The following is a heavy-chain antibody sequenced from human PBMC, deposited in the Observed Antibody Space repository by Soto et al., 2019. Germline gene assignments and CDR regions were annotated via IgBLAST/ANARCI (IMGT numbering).Heavy chain of an antibody. Sequence: ASVKVSCKASGYTFTGYYMHWVRQAPGQGPEWMRWINPNSGGTNYAQKFQGWVTMTRDTSISTAYMELSRLRSDDTAVHYCARLDYGGKGAFDIWGQGTMVTVSS. V-gene: IGHV1-2*04. CDR3: ARLDYGGKGAFDI. CDR2: INPNSGGT. J-gene: IGHJ3*02. D-gene: IGHD4-17*01. CDR1: GYTFTGYY.